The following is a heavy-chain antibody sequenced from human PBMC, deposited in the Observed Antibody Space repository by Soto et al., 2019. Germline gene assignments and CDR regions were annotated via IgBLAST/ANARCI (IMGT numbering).Heavy chain of an antibody. V-gene: IGHV3-21*01. CDR2: ISSSSSYI. D-gene: IGHD3-9*01. CDR3: ASNPPTLRYFDWLLINYFDY. J-gene: IGHJ4*02. CDR1: GFTFSSYS. Sequence: GGSLRLSCAASGFTFSSYSMNWVRQAPGKGLEWVSSISSSSSYIYYADSVKGRFTISRDNAKNSLYLQMNSLRAEDTAVYYCASNPPTLRYFDWLLINYFDYWGQGTLVTVSS.